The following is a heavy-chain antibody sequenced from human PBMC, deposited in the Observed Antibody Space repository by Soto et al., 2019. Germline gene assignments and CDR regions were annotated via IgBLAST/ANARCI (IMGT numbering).Heavy chain of an antibody. Sequence: ASVKVSCKASGYTFTSCYMHWVRQAPGQGLEWMGIINPSGGSTSYAQKFQGRVTMTRDTYTSTVYMEMSSLRSEDTAVYYCARGDGVDYYGSGSYYYYYGMDVWGQGTMVTVSS. CDR2: INPSGGST. V-gene: IGHV1-46*01. D-gene: IGHD3-10*01. CDR1: GYTFTSCY. J-gene: IGHJ6*02. CDR3: ARGDGVDYYGSGSYYYYYGMDV.